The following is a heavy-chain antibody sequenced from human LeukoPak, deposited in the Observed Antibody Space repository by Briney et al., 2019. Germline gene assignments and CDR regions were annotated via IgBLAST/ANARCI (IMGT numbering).Heavy chain of an antibody. CDR1: GFTFRTYE. J-gene: IGHJ3*02. CDR3: VSVAQAAFDI. Sequence: HPGGSLRLSCAASGFTFRTYEMSWVRQAPGKGLEWVAVISYDGSNKYYADSVKGRFTISRDNSKNTLYLQMNSLRAEDTAVYYCVSVAQAAFDIWGQGTMVTVSS. CDR2: ISYDGSNK. D-gene: IGHD4-23*01. V-gene: IGHV3-30-3*01.